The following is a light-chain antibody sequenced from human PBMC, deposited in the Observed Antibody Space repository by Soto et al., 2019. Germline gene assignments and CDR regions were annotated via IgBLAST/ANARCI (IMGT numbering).Light chain of an antibody. J-gene: IGLJ2*01. CDR1: SSDVGGYNY. V-gene: IGLV2-14*01. CDR2: DVS. Sequence: QSALTQPASVSGSPGQSITISCTGTSSDVGGYNYVSWYQQHPGKAPKLMIYDVSNRPSGVSNRFSGSKSGNTASLTISGPQAEDEADYYCSSYTSSSTLVVLGGGTKVTVL. CDR3: SSYTSSSTLVV.